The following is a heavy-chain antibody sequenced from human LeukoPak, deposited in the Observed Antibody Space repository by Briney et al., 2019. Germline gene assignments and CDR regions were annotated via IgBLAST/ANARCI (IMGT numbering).Heavy chain of an antibody. V-gene: IGHV3-7*03. Sequence: PGGSLRLSCAASGFTFSSYWMSWVRQAPGKGLEWVANIKQDGSEKYYVDSVKGRFTISWDNAKNSLYLQMNSLRAEDTAVYYCARDLDYGDYLNWFDPWGQGTLVTVSS. CDR2: IKQDGSEK. CDR1: GFTFSSYW. D-gene: IGHD4-17*01. J-gene: IGHJ5*02. CDR3: ARDLDYGDYLNWFDP.